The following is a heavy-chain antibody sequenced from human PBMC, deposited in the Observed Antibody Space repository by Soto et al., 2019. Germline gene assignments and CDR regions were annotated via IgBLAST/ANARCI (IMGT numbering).Heavy chain of an antibody. CDR3: ARRAFCGGDCTARPQDYYGMDV. D-gene: IGHD2-21*02. CDR1: GFTFSGAA. Sequence: GGSLRLSCAASGFTFSGAAVHWVRQASGKGLEWVGIMCPRDSDTRYSPSSQGQVTISADKSITTAYLQWSSLKASDTAIYYCARRAFCGGDCTARPQDYYGMDVWGQGTAVTVSS. J-gene: IGHJ6*02. V-gene: IGHV5-51*01. CDR2: MCPRDSDT.